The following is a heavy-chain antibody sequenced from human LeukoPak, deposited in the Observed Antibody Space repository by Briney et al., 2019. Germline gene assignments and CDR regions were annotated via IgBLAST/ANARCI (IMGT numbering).Heavy chain of an antibody. CDR3: ARNQQLGGHSYYYYGMDV. CDR2: ISGGGVTT. V-gene: IGHV3-23*01. J-gene: IGHJ6*02. D-gene: IGHD3-16*01. CDR1: GVTSIAYA. Sequence: GGSLRLSCVGSGVTSIAYALTWARQAPGKGLEWVSGISGGGVTTYYADSVKGRFTISRDNSKNTLYLQMNSLRADDTAIYYCARNQQLGGHSYYYYGMDVWGQGTTVTVSS.